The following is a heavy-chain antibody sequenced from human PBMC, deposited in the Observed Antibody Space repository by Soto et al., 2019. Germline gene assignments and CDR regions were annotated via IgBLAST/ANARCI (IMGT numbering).Heavy chain of an antibody. D-gene: IGHD5-18*01. J-gene: IGHJ4*02. CDR2: INHSGST. Sequence: QVQLQQWGAGLLKPSETLSLTCAVYGGSFSGYYWSWIRQPPGKGLEWIGEINHSGSTSYNPSLKSRVTISVDTSKNQFSLKLSSVTAADTAVYYCARVARGYSYGDFDYWGQGTLVTVSS. CDR1: GGSFSGYY. V-gene: IGHV4-34*01. CDR3: ARVARGYSYGDFDY.